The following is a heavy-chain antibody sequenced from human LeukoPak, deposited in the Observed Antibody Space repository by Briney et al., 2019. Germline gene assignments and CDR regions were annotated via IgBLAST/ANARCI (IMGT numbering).Heavy chain of an antibody. CDR3: AELGITMIGGV. V-gene: IGHV3-30*14. J-gene: IGHJ6*04. D-gene: IGHD3-10*02. CDR1: GFTFSIYS. Sequence: PGRSLRLSCAASGFTFSIYSLHWVRQAPGKGLEWVAVISYDGSNKYYADSVQGRFTISRDNSNNTLYLLMNSLRAEDTAVYYCAELGITMIGGVWGKGTTVTISS. CDR2: ISYDGSNK.